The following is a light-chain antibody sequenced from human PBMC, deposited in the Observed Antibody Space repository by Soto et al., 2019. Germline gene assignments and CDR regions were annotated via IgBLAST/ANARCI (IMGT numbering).Light chain of an antibody. J-gene: IGKJ1*01. CDR2: GAS. Sequence: VVSHTPHTLSLSPGEIATLSCRASQSVSSNLAWNQQKPGQAPRLLIYGASTRATGIPARFSGSGSGTEFTLTISSLQSEDFAVYYCQQYNNWPRTFGQGTKVDI. V-gene: IGKV3-15*01. CDR1: QSVSSN. CDR3: QQYNNWPRT.